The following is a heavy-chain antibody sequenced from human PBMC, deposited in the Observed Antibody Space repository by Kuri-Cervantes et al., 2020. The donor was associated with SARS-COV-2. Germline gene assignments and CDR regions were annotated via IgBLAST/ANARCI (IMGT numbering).Heavy chain of an antibody. CDR2: IWYDGSNK. V-gene: IGHV3-33*08. CDR3: AIISSSFDY. J-gene: IGHJ4*02. CDR1: GFTFSSYA. Sequence: GESLKISCAASGFTFSSYAMSWVRQAPGKGLEWVAVIWYDGSNKYYADSVKGRFTISRDNSKNTLYLQMNSLRAEDTAVYYCAIISSSFDYWGQGTLVTVSS. D-gene: IGHD6-6*01.